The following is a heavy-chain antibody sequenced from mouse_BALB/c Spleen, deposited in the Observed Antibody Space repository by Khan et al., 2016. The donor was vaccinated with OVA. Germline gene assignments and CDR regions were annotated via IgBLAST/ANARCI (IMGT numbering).Heavy chain of an antibody. Sequence: EVELVESGGDLVKPGGSLKLSCAASGFTFSSYSMSWVRQIPDKRLEWVATMSSGGDYTYYPDSVKGRFTIYRDNAKNTLYPQMSSLKSEDTAMYYCAGHLTGSFAYWGQGTLVTVSA. D-gene: IGHD4-1*01. CDR3: AGHLTGSFAY. J-gene: IGHJ3*01. CDR1: GFTFSSYS. V-gene: IGHV5-6*01. CDR2: MSSGGDYT.